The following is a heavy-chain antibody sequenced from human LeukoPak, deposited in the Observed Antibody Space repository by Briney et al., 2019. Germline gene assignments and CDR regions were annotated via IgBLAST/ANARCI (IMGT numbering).Heavy chain of an antibody. Sequence: SETLSLTCAVYGGSFSGYYWSWIRQPPGKGLEWIGEINHSGSTNYNPSLMSRVTISVDTSKNQFSLKLSSVTAADTAVYYCATKSRGYYGSGLGYYYYYMDVWGKGTTVTVSS. D-gene: IGHD3-10*01. V-gene: IGHV4-34*01. CDR3: ATKSRGYYGSGLGYYYYYMDV. J-gene: IGHJ6*03. CDR2: INHSGST. CDR1: GGSFSGYY.